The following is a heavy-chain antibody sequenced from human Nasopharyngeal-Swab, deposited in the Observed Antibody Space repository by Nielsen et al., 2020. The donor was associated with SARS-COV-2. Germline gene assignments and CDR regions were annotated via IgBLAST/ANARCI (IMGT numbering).Heavy chain of an antibody. D-gene: IGHD7-27*01. Sequence: WILQPPGKGMEGMGEINHRGSTNYNPSLKSRVTISVDTSKNKFSLKLSSVTAADTAVYSCASRVPNSEVTGDIEGAADIWGQGTMVTVSS. V-gene: IGHV4-34*01. CDR3: ASRVPNSEVTGDIEGAADI. CDR2: INHRGST. J-gene: IGHJ3*02.